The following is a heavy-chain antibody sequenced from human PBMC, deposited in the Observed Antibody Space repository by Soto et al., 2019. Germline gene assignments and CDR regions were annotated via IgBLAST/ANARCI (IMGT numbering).Heavy chain of an antibody. CDR2: INPNSGGT. CDR1: GYTFTGYY. CDR3: ARDRRPVAIFGVVTSYGMDV. J-gene: IGHJ6*02. D-gene: IGHD3-3*01. V-gene: IGHV1-2*04. Sequence: ASVKVSCKASGYTFTGYYMHWVRQAPGQGLEWMGWINPNSGGTNYAQKFQGWVTMTRDTSISTAYMELSRLRSDDTAVYYCARDRRPVAIFGVVTSYGMDVWGQGTTVTVSS.